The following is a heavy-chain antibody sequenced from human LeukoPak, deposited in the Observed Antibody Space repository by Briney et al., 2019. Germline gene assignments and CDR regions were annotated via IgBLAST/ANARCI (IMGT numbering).Heavy chain of an antibody. CDR1: GGSISSPNW. Sequence: SGTLSLTCAVSGGSISSPNWWSWVRQSPGKGLEWIGEIYHSGNTRYNPSLKSRVTMSVDKSKNHFSLKLTSVTAADTAVYSCARGSHWGDYFESWGQGTLVTVSS. CDR3: ARGSHWGDYFES. D-gene: IGHD3-16*01. CDR2: IYHSGNT. J-gene: IGHJ4*02. V-gene: IGHV4-4*02.